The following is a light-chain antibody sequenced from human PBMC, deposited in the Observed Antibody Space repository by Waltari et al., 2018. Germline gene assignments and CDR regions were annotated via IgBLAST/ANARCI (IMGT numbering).Light chain of an antibody. V-gene: IGLV2-23*02. J-gene: IGLJ2*01. CDR1: SSYAGCYNY. CDR3: CSHAGSGTFWV. CDR2: DVS. Sequence: QSVLTQPASVSGSPGQSITIYCTGTSSYAGCYNYFSWYQRHPGKAPKVMIFDVSKRPSGVSDRFSGSKSGNTASLTISGLQAEDEADYYCCSHAGSGTFWVFGGGTKLTVL.